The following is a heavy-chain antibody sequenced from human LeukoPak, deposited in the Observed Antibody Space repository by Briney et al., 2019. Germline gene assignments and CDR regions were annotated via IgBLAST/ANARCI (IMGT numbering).Heavy chain of an antibody. J-gene: IGHJ5*02. CDR2: ISNDGGGT. Sequence: GGSLRLSCAASGFIFNNYGLIWVRQAPGKGLEWVSAISNDGGGTTYADFVKGRFTISRDNSKNTLFLQMNSLRGEDTALYYCAKGSSGYFADLWGQGTLVTVSS. CDR3: AKGSSGYFADL. CDR1: GFIFNNYG. D-gene: IGHD3-22*01. V-gene: IGHV3-23*01.